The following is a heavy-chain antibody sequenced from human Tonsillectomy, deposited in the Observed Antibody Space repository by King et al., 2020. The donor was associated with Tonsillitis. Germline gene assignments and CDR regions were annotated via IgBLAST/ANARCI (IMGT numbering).Heavy chain of an antibody. J-gene: IGHJ6*03. Sequence: QLVQSGAEVKKPGSSVRVSCKASGGTFGSYAISWVRQAPGQGLEWMGGIIPIFGTANYAQKFQGRVTITADESTSTAYMELSSLRSEDTAVHYCARGVIYTAREYYYYMDVWGKGTTVTVSS. D-gene: IGHD5-18*01. CDR1: GGTFGSYA. CDR2: IIPIFGTA. CDR3: ARGVIYTAREYYYYMDV. V-gene: IGHV1-69*12.